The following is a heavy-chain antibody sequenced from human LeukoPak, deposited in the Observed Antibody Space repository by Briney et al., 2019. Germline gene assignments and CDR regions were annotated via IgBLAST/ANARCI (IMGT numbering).Heavy chain of an antibody. V-gene: IGHV3-21*04. CDR1: GFTFSRNS. CDR2: ISSSSTYI. D-gene: IGHD6-19*01. Sequence: PGGSLRLSCAASGFTFSRNSMNWVRQAPGKGLEWVSSISSSSTYIYYADSVKGRFTISRDNSKNTLYLQMNSLRVEDTAVYYCAKDVVPDSGWDLDYWGQGTLVTVSS. J-gene: IGHJ4*02. CDR3: AKDVVPDSGWDLDY.